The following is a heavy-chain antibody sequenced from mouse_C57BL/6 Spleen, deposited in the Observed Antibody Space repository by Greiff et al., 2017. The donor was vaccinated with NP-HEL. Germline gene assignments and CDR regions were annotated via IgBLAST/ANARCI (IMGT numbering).Heavy chain of an antibody. CDR1: GYAFSSYW. CDR2: IYPGDGDT. V-gene: IGHV1-80*01. D-gene: IGHD1-1*01. CDR3: AREIDYDSSSYWNFNV. J-gene: IGHJ1*03. Sequence: QVQLQQSGAELVKPGASVKISCKASGYAFSSYWMNWVKQRPGKGLEWIGQIYPGDGDTNYNGKFKGKATLTADKSSSTAYMQLSSLTSEDSAVYFCAREIDYDSSSYWNFNVGAKGTTVTASS.